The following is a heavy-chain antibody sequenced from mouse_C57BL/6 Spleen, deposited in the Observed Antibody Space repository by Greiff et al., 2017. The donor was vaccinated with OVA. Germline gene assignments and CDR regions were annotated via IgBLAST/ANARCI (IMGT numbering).Heavy chain of an antibody. CDR1: GYTFTDYE. CDR2: IDPETGGT. CDR3: TRSDYG. J-gene: IGHJ2*01. D-gene: IGHD1-1*01. Sequence: VKLQESGAELVRPGASVTLSCKASGYTFTDYEMHWVKQTPVHGLEWIGAIDPETGGTAYNQKFKGKAILTADKSSSTAYLELRSLTSEDSAVYYWTRSDYGWGQGTTLTVSS. V-gene: IGHV1-15*01.